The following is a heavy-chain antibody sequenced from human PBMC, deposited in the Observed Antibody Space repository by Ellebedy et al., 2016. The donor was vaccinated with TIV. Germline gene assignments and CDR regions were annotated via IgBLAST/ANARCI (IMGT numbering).Heavy chain of an antibody. D-gene: IGHD1-1*01. CDR1: GLTSSDFW. CDR3: ATVTGTNRAEY. Sequence: GESLKISCVASGLTSSDFWMSWVRQSPGKGLEWVAIVKQDGSQKHYLESVRGRFSISRGNVKDSVFLQLDSLRVEDTAMYYRATVTGTNRAEYWGQGTLVTVSS. J-gene: IGHJ4*02. V-gene: IGHV3-7*03. CDR2: VKQDGSQK.